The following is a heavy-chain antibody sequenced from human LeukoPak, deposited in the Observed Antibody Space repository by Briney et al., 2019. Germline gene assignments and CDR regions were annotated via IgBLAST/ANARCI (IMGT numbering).Heavy chain of an antibody. D-gene: IGHD3-3*02. J-gene: IGHJ4*02. CDR1: GFILTNYG. Sequence: PGWSLRLSCAASGFILTNYGMHWVRQAPGRGLEWVAGISYDESKTHFGDSVKGRFTISRDTSKNTLYLQMNSLRIEDTAVYYCARDLAFFALSPGGQGTLVTVSS. CDR3: ARDLAFFALSP. CDR2: ISYDESKT. V-gene: IGHV3-33*01.